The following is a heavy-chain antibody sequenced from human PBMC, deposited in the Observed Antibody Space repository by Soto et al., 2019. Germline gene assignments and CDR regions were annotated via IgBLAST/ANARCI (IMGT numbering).Heavy chain of an antibody. CDR3: ALGGCDYVGNWFDP. Sequence: QLQLQESGSGLVKPSQTLSLTCAVSGGSISSGGYSWSWIRQPPGKGLEWIGYIYHSGSTYYNPSLKSRVTLSVDRSKYQFSLKLSSVTAADTSVYYCALGGCDYVGNWFDPWGQVTLVTVSS. D-gene: IGHD4-17*01. J-gene: IGHJ5*02. CDR2: IYHSGST. V-gene: IGHV4-30-2*01. CDR1: GGSISSGGYS.